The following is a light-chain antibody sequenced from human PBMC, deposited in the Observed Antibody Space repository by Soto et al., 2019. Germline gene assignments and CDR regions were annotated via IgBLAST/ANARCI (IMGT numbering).Light chain of an antibody. J-gene: IGKJ1*01. Sequence: DIVMTQSPDSLAVSLGERATVNCKSSQSVLYSSNNKNYLAWYQQKPRQPPKLLIYWASTRESGVPDRFTGIGSWTDFTLTISSLQAEDVAVYYCQQYYSPRTWTFGQGTRVEVK. CDR3: QQYYSPRTWT. CDR2: WAS. V-gene: IGKV4-1*01. CDR1: QSVLYSSNNKNY.